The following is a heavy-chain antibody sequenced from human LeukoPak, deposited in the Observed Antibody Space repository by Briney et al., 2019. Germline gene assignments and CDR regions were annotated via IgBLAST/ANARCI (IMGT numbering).Heavy chain of an antibody. J-gene: IGHJ6*02. CDR1: GFTFSSSS. CDR2: ISRSSSYI. CDR3: TTDCSSTSCYTLGLGFKRVYYYYGMDV. Sequence: GVSLRLSCAASGFTFSSSSMNWVRQAPGKGLEWVSSISRSSSYIYYAASVKGRFTISRDNAKNSLYLQVNSLRAEDTAVYYCTTDCSSTSCYTLGLGFKRVYYYYGMDVWGQGTTVTVSS. D-gene: IGHD2-2*02. V-gene: IGHV3-21*01.